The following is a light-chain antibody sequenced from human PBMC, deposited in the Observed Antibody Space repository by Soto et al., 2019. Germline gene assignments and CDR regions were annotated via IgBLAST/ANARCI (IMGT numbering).Light chain of an antibody. J-gene: IGKJ2*01. V-gene: IGKV3-20*01. CDR3: QSYGSSSMYT. Sequence: EIVLTQSPGTLSLSPGERATLSCRASQTISFNSLAWYQQKPGQAPRLLIYHASTRATGIPDRFSGSGSGTDYTLTISRLEPEDFAVYYCQSYGSSSMYTVGQGTNLEIK. CDR2: HAS. CDR1: QTISFNS.